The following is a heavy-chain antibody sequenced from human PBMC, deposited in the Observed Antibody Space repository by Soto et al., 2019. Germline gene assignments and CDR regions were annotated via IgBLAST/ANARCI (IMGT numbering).Heavy chain of an antibody. CDR2: INPNSGGT. Sequence: GASVKVSCKTSGYTFTTYYVHWVRESPGQGLEWMGWINPNSGGTNYAQKFQGRVTMTRDTSISTAYMELSRLRSDDTVVYYCARVNVVVVAATREYYFDYWGQGTLVTVSS. D-gene: IGHD2-15*01. V-gene: IGHV1-2*02. CDR3: ARVNVVVVAATREYYFDY. J-gene: IGHJ4*02. CDR1: GYTFTTYY.